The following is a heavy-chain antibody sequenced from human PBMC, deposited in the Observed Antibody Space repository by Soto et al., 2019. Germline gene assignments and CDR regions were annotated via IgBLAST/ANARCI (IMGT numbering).Heavy chain of an antibody. CDR1: GGSFSGYY. D-gene: IGHD6-19*01. J-gene: IGHJ6*02. V-gene: IGHV4-34*01. CDR3: ARRREAVAGTDYYYGMDV. Sequence: PSETLSLTCAVYGGSFSGYYWSWIRQPPGKGLEWIGEINHSGSTNYNPSLKSRVTISVDTSKNQFSLKLSSVTAADTAVYYCARRREAVAGTDYYYGMDVWGQGTTVTVSS. CDR2: INHSGST.